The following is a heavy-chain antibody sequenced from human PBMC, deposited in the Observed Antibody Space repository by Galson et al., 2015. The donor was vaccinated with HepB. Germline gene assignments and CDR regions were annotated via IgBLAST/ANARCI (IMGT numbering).Heavy chain of an antibody. CDR2: ISTYNGNT. Sequence: SVKVSCKASGYTFTSYGISWVRQAPGQGLEWMGWISTYNGNTNYAQKLQGRVTMTTDTSTTTAYMELRSLRSDGTALYYCARLGLEGYYFDYWGQGTLVTVSS. D-gene: IGHD5-24*01. CDR3: ARLGLEGYYFDY. CDR1: GYTFTSYG. V-gene: IGHV1-18*04. J-gene: IGHJ4*02.